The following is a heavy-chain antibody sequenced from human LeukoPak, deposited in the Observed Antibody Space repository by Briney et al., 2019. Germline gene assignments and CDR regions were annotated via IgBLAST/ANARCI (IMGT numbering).Heavy chain of an antibody. Sequence: PSETLSLTCTVSGGSISSYYWSWIRQPPGKGLEWIGYIYYSGSTNYNPSLKSRVTISVDTSKNQFSLKLSSVTAADTAVYYCARVGDYYDSSGYHNWFDPWGQGTLVTASP. CDR1: GGSISSYY. J-gene: IGHJ5*02. CDR2: IYYSGST. D-gene: IGHD3-22*01. V-gene: IGHV4-59*01. CDR3: ARVGDYYDSSGYHNWFDP.